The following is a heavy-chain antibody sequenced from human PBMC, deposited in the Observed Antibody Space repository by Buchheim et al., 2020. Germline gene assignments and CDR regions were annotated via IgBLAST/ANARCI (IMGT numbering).Heavy chain of an antibody. CDR2: ISYNDGNNK. J-gene: IGHJ4*02. CDR3: AKAARPYDSSGYRWFALEF. Sequence: QVQLVESGGGVIQPGTSLRLSCAASGFTFSSYGMHWVRQAPGKGLEWVAVISYNDGNNKYYADSVKGRFTISRDNSMSTLYLETNTLRAEDTAVYYCAKAARPYDSSGYRWFALEFWGQGTL. V-gene: IGHV3-30*18. CDR1: GFTFSSYG. D-gene: IGHD3-22*01.